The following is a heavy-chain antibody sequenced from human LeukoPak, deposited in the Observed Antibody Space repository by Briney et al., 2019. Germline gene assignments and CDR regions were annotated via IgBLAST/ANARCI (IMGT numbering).Heavy chain of an antibody. D-gene: IGHD3-10*01. J-gene: IGHJ4*02. Sequence: GGSLRLSCAASGFTFSSYGMHWVRQAPGKGLEWVSAISGSGGSTYYADSVKGRFTISRDNSKNTLYLQMNSLRAEDTAVYYCAKLFRAHYGSGSYDYWGQGTLVTVSS. CDR2: ISGSGGST. CDR1: GFTFSSYG. V-gene: IGHV3-23*01. CDR3: AKLFRAHYGSGSYDY.